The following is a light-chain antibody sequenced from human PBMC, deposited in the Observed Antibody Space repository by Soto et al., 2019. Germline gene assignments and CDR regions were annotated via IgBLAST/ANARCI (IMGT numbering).Light chain of an antibody. CDR2: DAS. CDR3: QQSYSTPWT. CDR1: QSISSW. V-gene: IGKV1-5*01. J-gene: IGKJ1*01. Sequence: DIQMTQSPSTLSASVGDRVTITCRASQSISSWLAWYQQKPGKAPKLLIYDASSLESGVPSRFSGSGSGTEFTLTISSLQPDDFATYYCQQSYSTPWTFGQGTTVEIK.